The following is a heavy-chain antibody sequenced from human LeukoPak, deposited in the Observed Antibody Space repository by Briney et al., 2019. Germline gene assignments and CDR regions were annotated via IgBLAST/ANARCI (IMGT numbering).Heavy chain of an antibody. CDR1: GYAHTELS. CDR2: FDPEDGET. D-gene: IGHD3-3*01. Sequence: ASVKVSCKVSGYAHTELSMHWVRQAPGKGLEWMGGFDPEDGETIYAQKFQGRVTMTEDTSTGTAYMELSSLRSEDTAVYYCATGTYYDFWSGWFVRPRANWFDPWGQGTLVTVSS. V-gene: IGHV1-24*01. J-gene: IGHJ5*02. CDR3: ATGTYYDFWSGWFVRPRANWFDP.